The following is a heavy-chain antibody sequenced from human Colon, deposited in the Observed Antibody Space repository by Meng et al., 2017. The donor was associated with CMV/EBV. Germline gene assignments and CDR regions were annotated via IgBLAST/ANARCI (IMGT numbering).Heavy chain of an antibody. V-gene: IGHV2-70*04. CDR2: IDWDDEK. D-gene: IGHD2-8*01. Sequence: SGSTLVKPTESLTLTCTFSGFSLRQRRMRVAWFRQPPGKALEWLARIDWDDEKFYSPSLKSRLTVSKGTSKNVVVLTMTDMDPLDTATYYCARMAGAYCPTGVCPEVFEDWGQGTMVTVSS. J-gene: IGHJ3*01. CDR3: ARMAGAYCPTGVCPEVFED. CDR1: GFSLRQRRMR.